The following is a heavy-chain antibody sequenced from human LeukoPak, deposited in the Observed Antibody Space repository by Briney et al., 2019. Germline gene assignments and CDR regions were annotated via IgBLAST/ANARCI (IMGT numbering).Heavy chain of an antibody. V-gene: IGHV3-48*03. J-gene: IGHJ4*02. D-gene: IGHD3-16*02. Sequence: QPGGSLRLSCAASGFTFSSYEMNWVRQAPGKGLEWVSNIGSRGSTMYYPDSVKGRFTISRDNAKNSLYLQMNSLRAEDTAVYYCAKSSDYVWGSYRSYYLDYWGQGTLVTVSS. CDR2: IGSRGSTM. CDR1: GFTFSSYE. CDR3: AKSSDYVWGSYRSYYLDY.